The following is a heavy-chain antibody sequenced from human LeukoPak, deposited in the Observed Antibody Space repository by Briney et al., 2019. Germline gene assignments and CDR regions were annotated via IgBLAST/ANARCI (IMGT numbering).Heavy chain of an antibody. D-gene: IGHD3-22*01. CDR2: ISSDGIIT. J-gene: IGHJ4*02. CDR1: GFTFSTYW. Sequence: GGSLRLSCAASGFTFSTYWMHWVRQAPGKGLVWVSRISSDGIITTYADSVKGRFTISRDNAKNTLYLQMDSLRVEDTAVYYCARDHYYDSSGYYDYWGQGTLVTVSS. CDR3: ARDHYYDSSGYYDY. V-gene: IGHV3-74*03.